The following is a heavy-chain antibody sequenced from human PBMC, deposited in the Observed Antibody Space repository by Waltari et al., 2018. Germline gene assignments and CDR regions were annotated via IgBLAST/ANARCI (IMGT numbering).Heavy chain of an antibody. CDR3: ANTASYAFDI. D-gene: IGHD4-17*01. J-gene: IGHJ3*02. CDR2: SYSGGNT. V-gene: IGHV3-53*01. Sequence: EVQLVESGGGLVQPGGSLRLSCAASGFTVSGKYMSWVRQAPGKGREWVSISYSGGNTYYEDSVKGRLTSSRDNSKNTRYLQMSNLRAEDTALYYCANTASYAFDIWGQGTMVTVSS. CDR1: GFTVSGKY.